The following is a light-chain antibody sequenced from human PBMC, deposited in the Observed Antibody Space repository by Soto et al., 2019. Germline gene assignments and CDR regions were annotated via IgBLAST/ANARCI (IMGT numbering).Light chain of an antibody. CDR1: QSLLHSNGFTY. CDR2: LGS. J-gene: IGKJ1*01. CDR3: MQALQTPGT. Sequence: DVVLTQSPLSLPVTPGEPASISCRSSQSLLHSNGFTYLDWYLQKPGQSPQLLIYLGSNRASGVPDRFSGSGSGTDFTLKISRVEAGDVGLYYCMQALQTPGTFGQGTKVDTK. V-gene: IGKV2-28*01.